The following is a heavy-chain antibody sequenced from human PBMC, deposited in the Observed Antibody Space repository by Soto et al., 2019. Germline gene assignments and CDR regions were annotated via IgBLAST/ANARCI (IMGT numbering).Heavy chain of an antibody. V-gene: IGHV1-2*04. D-gene: IGHD3-10*01. Sequence: GASVKVSCKASGYTFTGYYMHWVRQAPGQGLEWMGWINPNSGGTNYAQKFQGWVTMTRDTSISTAYMELSRLRSDDTAVYYCARGVGYYGSGSYYFDYWGQGTLVTVSS. CDR1: GYTFTGYY. CDR3: ARGVGYYGSGSYYFDY. J-gene: IGHJ4*02. CDR2: INPNSGGT.